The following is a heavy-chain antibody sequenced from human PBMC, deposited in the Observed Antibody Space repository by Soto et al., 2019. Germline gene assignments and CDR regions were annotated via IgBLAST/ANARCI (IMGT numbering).Heavy chain of an antibody. CDR3: AKEAEENENGPIPADN. V-gene: IGHV3-23*01. J-gene: IGHJ4*02. CDR1: GFSFRNYA. CDR2: LSGSGTMR. Sequence: PGGSLRLSCAASGFSFRNYAMTWVRQAPGKGLEWVSGLSGSGTMRYYADSVRGRFIISRDNAKNTLFLQMDNLRVEDSAVYYCAKEAEENENGPIPADNWGQGTLGSVSS. D-gene: IGHD1-1*01.